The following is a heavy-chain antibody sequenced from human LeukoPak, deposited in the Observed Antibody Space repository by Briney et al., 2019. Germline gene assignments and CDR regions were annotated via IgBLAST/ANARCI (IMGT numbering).Heavy chain of an antibody. CDR3: TRAPYYYYYYMDV. J-gene: IGHJ6*03. V-gene: IGHV3-49*03. CDR1: GFTFGDYA. Sequence: GRSLRLSCTASGFTFGDYAMSWFRQAPGKGLGWVGFIRSKAYGGTTEYAASVKGRFTISRDDSKSIAYLQMNSLKTEDTAVYYCTRAPYYYYYYMDVWGKGTTVTVSS. CDR2: IRSKAYGGTT.